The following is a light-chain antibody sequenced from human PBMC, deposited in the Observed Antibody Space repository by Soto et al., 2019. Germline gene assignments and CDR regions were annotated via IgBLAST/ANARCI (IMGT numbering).Light chain of an antibody. Sequence: DIVMTQTPLSSPVTLGQPASISCRSSQSLLGSDGDTYLSWLQQRPGQPPRLLIYKTSSRFSGVPDRFSGSGAGTDFTLKISRVEVEDVGVYYCMQATQFPHTFGHGTKVDIK. CDR1: QSLLGSDGDTY. CDR3: MQATQFPHT. J-gene: IGKJ2*01. V-gene: IGKV2-24*01. CDR2: KTS.